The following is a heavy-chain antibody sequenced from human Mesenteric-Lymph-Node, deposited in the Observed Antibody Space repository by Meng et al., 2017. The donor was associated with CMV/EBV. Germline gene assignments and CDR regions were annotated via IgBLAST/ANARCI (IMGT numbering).Heavy chain of an antibody. CDR1: FSLRSGGLG. V-gene: IGHV2-5*02. J-gene: IGHJ6*02. D-gene: IGHD3-10*01. CDR2: IYWDNDN. CDR3: AHRLAYGSGSERGMDV. Sequence: FSLRSGGLGVGWIRPPPGKALEWLALIYWDNDNRYSPSLRSRLTLTKDTSKNQVVLTMTNMDPVDTGTYYCAHRLAYGSGSERGMDVWGQGTTVTVSS.